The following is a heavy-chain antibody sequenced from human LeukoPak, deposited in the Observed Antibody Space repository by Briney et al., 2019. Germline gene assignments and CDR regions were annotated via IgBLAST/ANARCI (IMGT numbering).Heavy chain of an antibody. J-gene: IGHJ6*03. Sequence: GASLRPSWAASGFTFTSSGVRSVRHPPGEGLGWVAFIWYDGSNKYYADSVTGSFTLSRDNSKNTLVLQMSSLRAEDRAVYYCAKSPRNLESYYYYMDVWGKGTTVTVSS. CDR2: IWYDGSNK. D-gene: IGHD3-10*01. V-gene: IGHV3-30*02. CDR3: AKSPRNLESYYYYMDV. CDR1: GFTFTSSG.